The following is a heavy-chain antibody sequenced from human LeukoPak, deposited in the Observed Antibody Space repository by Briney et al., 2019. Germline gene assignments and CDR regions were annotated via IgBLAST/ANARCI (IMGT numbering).Heavy chain of an antibody. Sequence: PGGSLRLSCAASGFTVSSNYMSWVRQAPGKGLEWVSVIYSGGSTYYADSVKGRFTISRDNSKNTLYLRMNSLRAEDTAVYYCARDKARITMVRGARAGMDVWGQGTTVTVSS. CDR2: IYSGGST. J-gene: IGHJ6*02. CDR1: GFTVSSNY. D-gene: IGHD3-10*01. V-gene: IGHV3-53*01. CDR3: ARDKARITMVRGARAGMDV.